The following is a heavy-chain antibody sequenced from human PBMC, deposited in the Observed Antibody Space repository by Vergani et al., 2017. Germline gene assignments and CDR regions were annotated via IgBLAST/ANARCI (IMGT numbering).Heavy chain of an antibody. V-gene: IGHV1-69*01. CDR1: GGTFSSYA. J-gene: IGHJ3*02. D-gene: IGHD2-15*01. CDR2: IIPIFGTA. Sequence: QVQLVQSGAEVKKPGSSVKVSCKASGGTFSSYAISWVRQAPGQGLEWMGGIIPIFGTANYAQKFQGRVTITADESTSTAYMELNSLRAEDTAVYYCASGGIEGGYPWWLQNAFDIWGQGTMVTVSS. CDR3: ASGGIEGGYPWWLQNAFDI.